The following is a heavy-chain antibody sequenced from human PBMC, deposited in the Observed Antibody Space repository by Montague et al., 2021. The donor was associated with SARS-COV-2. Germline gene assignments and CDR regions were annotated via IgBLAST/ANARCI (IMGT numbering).Heavy chain of an antibody. Sequence: SETLSLTCSVSVGSISRHYWSWIRQPPGKGLEWIGYIYSSGSTNYNPSLQSRLTMSVDTSKNQFSLKLSSVTAADTAVYYCARVLRSCTNGVCSTYYYYGRDVGGQGTTVTVSS. D-gene: IGHD2-8*01. CDR1: VGSISRHY. CDR3: ARVLRSCTNGVCSTYYYYGRDV. V-gene: IGHV4-59*11. J-gene: IGHJ6*02. CDR2: IYSSGST.